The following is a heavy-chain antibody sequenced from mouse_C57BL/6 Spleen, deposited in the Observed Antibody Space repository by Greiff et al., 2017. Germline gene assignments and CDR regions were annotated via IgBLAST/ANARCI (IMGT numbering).Heavy chain of an antibody. CDR1: GYTFTSYW. CDR2: IHPNSGST. D-gene: IGHD2-4*01. CDR3: ASPYDYDSYAMDY. V-gene: IGHV1-64*01. J-gene: IGHJ4*01. Sequence: QVQLQQPGAELVKPGASVKLSCKASGYTFTSYWMHWVKQRPGQGLEWIGMIHPNSGSTNYNEKFKSKATLTVDKSSSTAYMQLSSLTSEDSAVYYCASPYDYDSYAMDYWGQGTSVTVSS.